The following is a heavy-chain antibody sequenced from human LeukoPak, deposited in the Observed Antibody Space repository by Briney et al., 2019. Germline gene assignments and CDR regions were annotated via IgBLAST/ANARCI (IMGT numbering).Heavy chain of an antibody. Sequence: GGSLRLSCAASGFTFSSYGMSWVRQAPGKGLDWVSALSGSGGSTYYADSVKGQFTISRDNSKNTLYLQMNSLRAEDTAVYYCAKDRQYDFWSGGILDVWGQGTTVTVSS. J-gene: IGHJ6*02. V-gene: IGHV3-23*01. CDR3: AKDRQYDFWSGGILDV. CDR2: LSGSGGST. D-gene: IGHD3-3*01. CDR1: GFTFSSYG.